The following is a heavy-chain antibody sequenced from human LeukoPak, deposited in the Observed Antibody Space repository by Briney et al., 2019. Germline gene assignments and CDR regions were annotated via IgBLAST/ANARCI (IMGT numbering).Heavy chain of an antibody. CDR1: GYTFTSYG. Sequence: ASVKVSCKASGYTFTSYGISWVRQAPGQGLELMGWISPYNRDTRYAQRLQGRVTMSTDTSTSTAYMDLRSLRSDDTAVYYCARGTTRDILTGYYRDEYFQHWGQGTLVTVSS. D-gene: IGHD3-9*01. J-gene: IGHJ1*01. V-gene: IGHV1-18*01. CDR2: ISPYNRDT. CDR3: ARGTTRDILTGYYRDEYFQH.